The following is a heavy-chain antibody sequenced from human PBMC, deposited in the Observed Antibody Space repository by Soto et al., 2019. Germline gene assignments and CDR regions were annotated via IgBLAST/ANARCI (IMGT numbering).Heavy chain of an antibody. Sequence: GGSLRLSCVASGFTFSTYAMSWVRQAPGEGLEWVSAISGSGDNTYSADSVRGRFTISRDNSINTLYLQMNNLGNEDTAVYYCAHPRGYGVFDAYDIWGQGTMVTVSS. J-gene: IGHJ3*02. V-gene: IGHV3-23*01. CDR1: GFTFSTYA. CDR3: AHPRGYGVFDAYDI. CDR2: ISGSGDNT. D-gene: IGHD4-17*01.